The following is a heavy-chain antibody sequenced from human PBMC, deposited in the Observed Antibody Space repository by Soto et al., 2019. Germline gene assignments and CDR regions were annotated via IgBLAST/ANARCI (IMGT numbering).Heavy chain of an antibody. Sequence: EVQLVESGGGLVQPGGSLRLSCAASGFTFSSYWMHWVRQAPGKGLVWVSRINSDGSSTSYADSVKGRFTSSRDNAKNTLYLQMNHLRAEDTAVYYCARRASSSSSYYYYYMDFWGKGTAVTVS. D-gene: IGHD6-6*01. V-gene: IGHV3-74*01. J-gene: IGHJ6*03. CDR2: INSDGSST. CDR3: ARRASSSSSYYYYYMDF. CDR1: GFTFSSYW.